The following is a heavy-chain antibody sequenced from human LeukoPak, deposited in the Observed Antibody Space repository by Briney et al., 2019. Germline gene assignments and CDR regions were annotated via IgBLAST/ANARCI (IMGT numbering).Heavy chain of an antibody. D-gene: IGHD1-26*01. CDR2: ISGSSNDI. CDR1: GFTFSSYS. V-gene: IGHV3-21*01. CDR3: ARRGYHDYSGFDY. J-gene: IGHJ4*02. Sequence: GGSLRLSCAASGFTFSSYSMNWVRQAPGKGLEWVSSISGSSNDIYYADSVKGRFTISRDNSKNSLYLQMKSLRAEDTALYYCARRGYHDYSGFDYWGQGTPVTVSS.